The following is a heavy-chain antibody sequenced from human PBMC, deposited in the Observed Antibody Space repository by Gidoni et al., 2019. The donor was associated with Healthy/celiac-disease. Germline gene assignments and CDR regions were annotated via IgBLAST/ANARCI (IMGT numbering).Heavy chain of an antibody. CDR1: GYSFTSYW. Sequence: EVQLVQSGAEVKKPGESLKISCKGSGYSFTSYWIGWVRQMPGKGLEWMGIIYPGDSDTRYSPSFQGQVTISADKSISTAYLQWSSLKASDTAMYYCARLGGRGYCSSTSCYTDAFDIWGQGTMVTVSS. V-gene: IGHV5-51*01. CDR2: IYPGDSDT. J-gene: IGHJ3*02. D-gene: IGHD2-2*02. CDR3: ARLGGRGYCSSTSCYTDAFDI.